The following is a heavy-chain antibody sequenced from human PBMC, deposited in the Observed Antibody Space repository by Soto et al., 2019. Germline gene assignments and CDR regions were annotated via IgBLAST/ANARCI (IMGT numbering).Heavy chain of an antibody. V-gene: IGHV4-31*03. Sequence: QVQLQESGPGLVKPSQTLSLTCTVSGGSISSGGYYWSWIRQHPGKGLEWIGYIYYSGSTYYNPSLKSRVTISVETSKNQFSLKLSSVTAADTAVYYCGRGGQQLAKGAWFDPWGQGTLFTVSS. CDR1: GGSISSGGYY. CDR2: IYYSGST. J-gene: IGHJ5*02. CDR3: GRGGQQLAKGAWFDP. D-gene: IGHD6-13*01.